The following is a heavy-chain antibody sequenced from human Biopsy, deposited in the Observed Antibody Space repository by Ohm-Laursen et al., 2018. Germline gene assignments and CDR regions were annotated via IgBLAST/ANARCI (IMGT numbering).Heavy chain of an antibody. J-gene: IGHJ6*02. CDR1: GGSISSDY. D-gene: IGHD2/OR15-2a*01. Sequence: PSDTLSLTCTVSGGSISSDYWSWIRQTPGKGLEWIGYIYYSGSTNYNPSLKSRVTISVDTSKNQFSLRLNSVTAADTAVYYCARATNSTGWPYYYFYGMDVWGQGTTVIVSS. CDR2: IYYSGST. V-gene: IGHV4-59*07. CDR3: ARATNSTGWPYYYFYGMDV.